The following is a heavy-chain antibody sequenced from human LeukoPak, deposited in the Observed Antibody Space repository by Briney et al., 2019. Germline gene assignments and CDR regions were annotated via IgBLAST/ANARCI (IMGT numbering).Heavy chain of an antibody. J-gene: IGHJ4*02. V-gene: IGHV4-59*01. CDR3: ARVGSGGAWFDF. D-gene: IGHD6-19*01. CDR2: VYATGTT. CDR1: SGSLTGYY. Sequence: SETLSLTCTVSSGSLTGYYWSWIRQPPGKGLEWIVYVYATGTTNYNPSLKTRATISMDTSKNQLSLTLTSVTAADTAVYYCARVGSGGAWFDFWGQGTLVSVSS.